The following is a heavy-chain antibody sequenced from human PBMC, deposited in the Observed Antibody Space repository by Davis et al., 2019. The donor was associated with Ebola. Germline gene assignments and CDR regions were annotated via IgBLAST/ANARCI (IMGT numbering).Heavy chain of an antibody. CDR3: ARFQTAYYYDSSGYYTEYYFDY. CDR1: GFTFSSYA. V-gene: IGHV3-23*01. CDR2: INGGGGST. J-gene: IGHJ4*02. D-gene: IGHD3-22*01. Sequence: GGSLRLSCAASGFTFSSYAMSWVRQAPGKGLEWVSTINGGGGSTFYADSVKGRFTISRDNSKNTLYLQMNSLRAEDTAVYYCARFQTAYYYDSSGYYTEYYFDYWGQGTLVTVSS.